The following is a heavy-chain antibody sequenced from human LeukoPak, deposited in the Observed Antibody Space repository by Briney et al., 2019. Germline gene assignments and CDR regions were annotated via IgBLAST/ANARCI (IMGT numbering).Heavy chain of an antibody. V-gene: IGHV3-21*01. CDR1: GFTVSSNS. Sequence: GGSLRLSCTVSGFTVSSNSMNWVRQAPGKGLEWVSSISSSSSYIYYADSVKGRSTISRDNAKNSLYLQMNSLRAEDTAVYYCARSPGIAVAGKGAYYFDYWGQGTLVTVSS. D-gene: IGHD6-19*01. CDR3: ARSPGIAVAGKGAYYFDY. CDR2: ISSSSSYI. J-gene: IGHJ4*02.